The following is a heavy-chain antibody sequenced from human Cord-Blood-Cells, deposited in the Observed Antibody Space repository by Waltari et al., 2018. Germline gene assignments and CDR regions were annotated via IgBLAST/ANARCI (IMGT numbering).Heavy chain of an antibody. V-gene: IGHV4-34*01. CDR2: INHSGST. CDR3: ARYSSSDAFDI. J-gene: IGHJ3*02. D-gene: IGHD6-6*01. CDR1: GGSFSGYY. Sequence: VQPQQWGAGLLKPSETLSLTCAVYGGSFSGYYWSWIRQPPGKGLEWIGEINHSGSTNYNPSLKSRVTISVDTSKNQFSLKLSSVTAADTAVYYCARYSSSDAFDIWGQGTMVTVSS.